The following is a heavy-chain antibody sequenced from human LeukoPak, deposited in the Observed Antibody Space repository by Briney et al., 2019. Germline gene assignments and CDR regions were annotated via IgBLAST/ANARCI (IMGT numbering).Heavy chain of an antibody. J-gene: IGHJ3*01. CDR1: GFTFDDYA. V-gene: IGHV3-9*01. CDR2: ISWNSGGT. Sequence: PGGSLRLSCAASGFTFDDYAMHWVRHAPGKGLEWVSGISWNSGGTGYADSVKGRFTISRDRAKNSLYLHMNSLRAEDTALYYCAKDGSYGVTTNSAFDVWGQGTMVTVSP. D-gene: IGHD3-22*01. CDR3: AKDGSYGVTTNSAFDV.